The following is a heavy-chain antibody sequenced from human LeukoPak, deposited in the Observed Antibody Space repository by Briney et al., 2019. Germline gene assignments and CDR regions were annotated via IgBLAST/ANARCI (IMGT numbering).Heavy chain of an antibody. V-gene: IGHV4-39*07. Sequence: SETLSLTCTVPGGSISSSSYYWGWIRQPPGKGLEWIGSIYYSGSTYYNPSLKSRVTVSVDTSKNQFSLRLTSVTAADTAVYYCARSGSSGPPPLWGQGTMVTVSS. CDR1: GGSISSSSYY. CDR3: ARSGSSGPPPL. D-gene: IGHD6-19*01. CDR2: IYYSGST. J-gene: IGHJ3*01.